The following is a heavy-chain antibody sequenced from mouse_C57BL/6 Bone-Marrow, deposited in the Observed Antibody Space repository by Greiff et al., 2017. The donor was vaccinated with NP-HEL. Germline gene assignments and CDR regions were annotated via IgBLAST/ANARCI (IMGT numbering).Heavy chain of an antibody. J-gene: IGHJ1*03. CDR1: GYTFTSYW. CDR2: IDPSDSDT. CDR3: ASGRPWYFDV. Sequence: QVQLQQPGAELVRPGSSVKLSCKASGYTFTSYWMHWVKQRPIQGLEWIGNIDPSDSDTHYNQKFKDKATLTVDKSSSTAYMQLSSLTSEDSAVYYCASGRPWYFDVWGTGTTVTVSS. V-gene: IGHV1-52*01.